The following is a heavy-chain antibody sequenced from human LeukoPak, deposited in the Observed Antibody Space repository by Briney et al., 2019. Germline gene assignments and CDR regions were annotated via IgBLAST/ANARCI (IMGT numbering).Heavy chain of an antibody. D-gene: IGHD3-22*01. V-gene: IGHV1-2*02. Sequence: ASVKVSCKASGYTFTGYYMHWMRQAPGQGLEWMGWINPNSGGTNYAQKFQGRVTMTRDTSISTAYMELSRLRSDDTAVYYCARYGRGSSGEFDYWGQGTLVTVSS. CDR2: INPNSGGT. CDR3: ARYGRGSSGEFDY. J-gene: IGHJ4*02. CDR1: GYTFTGYY.